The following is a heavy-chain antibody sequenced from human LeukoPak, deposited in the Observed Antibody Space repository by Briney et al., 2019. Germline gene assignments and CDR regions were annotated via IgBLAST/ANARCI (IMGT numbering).Heavy chain of an antibody. CDR3: ARGVLRGYSYGHFDY. CDR2: IIPIFGTA. D-gene: IGHD5-18*01. J-gene: IGHJ4*02. Sequence: SVKVSCKASGGTFSSYAISWVRQAPGQGLEWMGGIIPIFGTANYAQKFQGRVTITADESTSTAYMELSRLRSEDTAVYYCARGVLRGYSYGHFDYWGQGTLVTVSS. V-gene: IGHV1-69*13. CDR1: GGTFSSYA.